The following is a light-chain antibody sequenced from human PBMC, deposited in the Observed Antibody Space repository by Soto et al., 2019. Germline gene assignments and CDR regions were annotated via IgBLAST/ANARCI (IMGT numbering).Light chain of an antibody. CDR1: QSVSRY. CDR2: GAY. V-gene: IGKV3-15*01. CDR3: QQYNNWHRAT. Sequence: EILLTPSPATLALSPGERATLPCRASQSVSRYLAWYQQKPGQTPRLLIFGAYTRASGIPGRFSGSGSGTEFTLTISSLQYEDFGVYYCQQYNNWHRATFGGGTKVDIK. J-gene: IGKJ4*01.